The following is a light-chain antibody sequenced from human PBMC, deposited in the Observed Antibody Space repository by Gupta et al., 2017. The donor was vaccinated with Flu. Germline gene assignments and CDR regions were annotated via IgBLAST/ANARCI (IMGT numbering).Light chain of an antibody. J-gene: IGLJ3*02. CDR2: EGS. Sequence: SSELPQPPSVSVSPGPTARNTRYGDALTKQYITWYQKKPGQAPVVVIYEGSVRPSGIPERFSGSSSGTTATLTISGVQAGDEADYYCQSGDSSRIYLFGGGTKLTVL. CDR3: QSGDSSRIYL. CDR1: ALTKQY. V-gene: IGLV3-25*02.